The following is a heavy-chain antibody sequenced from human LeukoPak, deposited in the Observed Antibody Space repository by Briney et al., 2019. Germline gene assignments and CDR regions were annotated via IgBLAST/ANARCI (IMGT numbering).Heavy chain of an antibody. V-gene: IGHV3-20*04. J-gene: IGHJ4*02. CDR3: ARGLFWSGYLLFDY. D-gene: IGHD3-3*01. CDR1: GFTFDDYG. CDR2: INWNGGST. Sequence: GGSLRLSCAASGFTFDDYGMSWVRQAPGKGLEWVSGINWNGGSTGYADSVKGRFTISRDNAKNSLYLQMNSLRAEDTALYYCARGLFWSGYLLFDYWGQGTLVTVSS.